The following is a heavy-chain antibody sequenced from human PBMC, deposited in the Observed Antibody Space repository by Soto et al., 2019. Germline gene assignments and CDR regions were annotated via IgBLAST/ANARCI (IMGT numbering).Heavy chain of an antibody. CDR3: ARVDYDILTGYTRGGMDV. CDR2: ISSSSTI. CDR1: GFTFSSYS. Sequence: GGSLRLSCAASGFTFSSYSMNWVRQAPGKGLEWVSYISSSSTIYYADSVKGRFTISRDNAKNSLYLQMNSLRDEDTAVYYCARVDYDILTGYTRGGMDVWGQGTTVTVSS. D-gene: IGHD3-9*01. J-gene: IGHJ6*02. V-gene: IGHV3-48*02.